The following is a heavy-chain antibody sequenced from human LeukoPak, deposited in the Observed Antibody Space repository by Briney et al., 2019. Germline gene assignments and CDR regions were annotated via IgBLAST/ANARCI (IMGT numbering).Heavy chain of an antibody. D-gene: IGHD6-19*01. V-gene: IGHV3-33*01. J-gene: IGHJ4*02. Sequence: GGSLRLSCAASGFTFSSYGMHWVRQAPGKGLEWVAVIWYDGSNKYYADSVKGRFTISRDNSKNTLYLQMNSLRAEDTAVYYCARGSSGWTPGYWGRGTLVTVSS. CDR2: IWYDGSNK. CDR1: GFTFSSYG. CDR3: ARGSSGWTPGY.